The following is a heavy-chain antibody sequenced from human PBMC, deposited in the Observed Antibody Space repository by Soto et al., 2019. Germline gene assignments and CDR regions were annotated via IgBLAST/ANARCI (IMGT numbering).Heavy chain of an antibody. CDR1: GYTFTAYY. Sequence: QVQLVQSGAEVKKPGASVKVSCRPSGYTFTAYYIHWVRQAPGQGLEWMGWVDPNSGGTRDAQNFQGRVTMTRDTSTSKVYMELNWLRSDDTALYCCARDNYGPLDYWGQGTLVTVSS. V-gene: IGHV1-2*02. J-gene: IGHJ4*02. CDR3: ARDNYGPLDY. CDR2: VDPNSGGT. D-gene: IGHD3-10*01.